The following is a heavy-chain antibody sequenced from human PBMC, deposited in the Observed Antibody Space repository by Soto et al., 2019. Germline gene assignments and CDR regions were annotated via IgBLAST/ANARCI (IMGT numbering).Heavy chain of an antibody. J-gene: IGHJ6*02. CDR2: TIPIFGTA. V-gene: IGHV1-69*13. D-gene: IGHD3-3*01. Sequence: SVKVSCKASGGTFSSYAISWVRQAPGQGLEWMGGTIPIFGTANYAQKFQGRVTITADESTSTAYMELSSLRSEDTAVYYCARDTTPPGTIFGVVTPWNYYYGMDVWGQGTTVTVSS. CDR1: GGTFSSYA. CDR3: ARDTTPPGTIFGVVTPWNYYYGMDV.